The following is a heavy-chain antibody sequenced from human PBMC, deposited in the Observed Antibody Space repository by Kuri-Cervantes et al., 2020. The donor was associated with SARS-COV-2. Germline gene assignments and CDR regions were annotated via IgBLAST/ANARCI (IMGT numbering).Heavy chain of an antibody. J-gene: IGHJ4*02. V-gene: IGHV3-49*04. CDR1: GFSIGDYA. D-gene: IGHD3-22*01. Sequence: GESLKISCSASGFSIGDYAMSWVRQAPGKGLEWVGFIRRKGYGGTTEYAASVKGRFTILRDDSKSIAYLQMNSLKTEDTAVYYCTTDLVSYYYDSNGYWGQGTLVTVSS. CDR3: TTDLVSYYYDSNGY. CDR2: IRRKGYGGTT.